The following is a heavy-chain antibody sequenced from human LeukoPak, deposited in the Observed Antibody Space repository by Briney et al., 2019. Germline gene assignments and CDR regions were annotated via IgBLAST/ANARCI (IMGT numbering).Heavy chain of an antibody. Sequence: PGGSLRLTCAASGFSFNTYAMSWVRQAPGKGLEWVSLISVSGGRTEYVDSVKGRFTISRDISKNTVYLQMNNLRVDDTAVYYCAKGPKLGDGFHCDYWGQGTLVTVSS. CDR1: GFSFNTYA. D-gene: IGHD5-24*01. CDR2: ISVSGGRT. CDR3: AKGPKLGDGFHCDY. V-gene: IGHV3-23*01. J-gene: IGHJ4*02.